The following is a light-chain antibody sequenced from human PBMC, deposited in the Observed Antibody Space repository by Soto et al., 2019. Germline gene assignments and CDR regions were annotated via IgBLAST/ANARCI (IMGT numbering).Light chain of an antibody. CDR2: GAS. Sequence: IVLPQSPGTLSLSPGERATLSCRASQSVTSDYLAWYQQKPGQPARLLIYGASNRATAIADRFSGSGSATDFTLTISRVEPEDFAVYYCQQYGSSPYTFGQGTRLDI. V-gene: IGKV3-20*01. CDR1: QSVTSDY. J-gene: IGKJ2*01. CDR3: QQYGSSPYT.